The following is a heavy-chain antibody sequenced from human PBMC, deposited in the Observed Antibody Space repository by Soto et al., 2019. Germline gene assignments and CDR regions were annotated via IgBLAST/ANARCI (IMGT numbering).Heavy chain of an antibody. CDR2: IYYSGST. J-gene: IGHJ4*02. Sequence: LSLTCTVSGGSVSSGSYYWSWIRQPPGKGLEWIGYIYYSGSTNYNPSLKSRVTISVDTSKNQFSLKLSSVTAADTAVYYCARNYVTVTTTGYFDYWGQGTLVTVSS. CDR1: GGSVSSGSYY. D-gene: IGHD4-17*01. CDR3: ARNYVTVTTTGYFDY. V-gene: IGHV4-61*01.